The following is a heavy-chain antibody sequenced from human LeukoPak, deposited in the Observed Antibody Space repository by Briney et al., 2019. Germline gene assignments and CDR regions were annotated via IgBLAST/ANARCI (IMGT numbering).Heavy chain of an antibody. J-gene: IGHJ4*02. CDR3: ARGYYGSADS. V-gene: IGHV3-30*03. CDR1: GFTFSSYG. D-gene: IGHD3-10*01. CDR2: ISYDGSNK. Sequence: GGSLRLSCAASGFTFSSYGMHWVRQAPGKGLEWVAVISYDGSNKYYADSVKGRFTISRENAKNSLHLQMNSLRAGDTAVYYCARGYYGSADSWGQGTLVTVSS.